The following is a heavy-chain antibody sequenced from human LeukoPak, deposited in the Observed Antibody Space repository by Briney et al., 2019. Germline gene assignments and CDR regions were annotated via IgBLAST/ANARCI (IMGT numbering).Heavy chain of an antibody. Sequence: PSETLSLTCTVSGGSISSSSYYWGWFRQPPGKGLEWIGSIYYSGSTYYNPSLKSRVTISVDTSKNQFSLKLSSVTAADTAVYYCARDMRGPYGDYVYFDYWGQGTLVTVSS. J-gene: IGHJ4*02. CDR1: GGSISSSSYY. V-gene: IGHV4-39*07. CDR2: IYYSGST. D-gene: IGHD4-17*01. CDR3: ARDMRGPYGDYVYFDY.